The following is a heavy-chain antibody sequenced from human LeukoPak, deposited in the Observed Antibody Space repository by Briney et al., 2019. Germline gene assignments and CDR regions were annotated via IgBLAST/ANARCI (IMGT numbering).Heavy chain of an antibody. Sequence: PGGSLRLSCAASGFTFSDYYMSWIRQAPGKGLEWISYISSGGTIKNYAGSVKGRFTISRDNAKTSLYLQMNSLRAEDTAVYYCARITAAGKPKHSYYYYYMDVWGKGTTVTVSS. V-gene: IGHV3-11*04. CDR1: GFTFSDYY. D-gene: IGHD6-13*01. J-gene: IGHJ6*03. CDR3: ARITAAGKPKHSYYYYYMDV. CDR2: ISSGGTIK.